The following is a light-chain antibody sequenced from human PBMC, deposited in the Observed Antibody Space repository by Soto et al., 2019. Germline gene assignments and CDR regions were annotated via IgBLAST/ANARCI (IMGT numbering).Light chain of an antibody. J-gene: IGLJ1*01. CDR3: SSYTSSSRYV. CDR1: SSDVGKYDR. Sequence: QSVLTQPPSVSGSPGQSVTISCTGTSSDVGKYDRVSWYQQPPGTAPKLIIYEVTNRPSGVPARFSGSKSGNTASLTISGLQAEDEAEYYCSSYTSSSRYVFGTGTKVT. CDR2: EVT. V-gene: IGLV2-18*02.